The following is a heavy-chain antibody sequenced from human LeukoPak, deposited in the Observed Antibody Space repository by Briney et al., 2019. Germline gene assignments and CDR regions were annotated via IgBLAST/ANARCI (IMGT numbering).Heavy chain of an antibody. D-gene: IGHD6-6*01. J-gene: IGHJ6*03. V-gene: IGHV4-39*07. CDR1: GGSISSSSYY. CDR3: ARDFSSSSTVYYYYYMDV. Sequence: SETLSLTCTVSGGSISSSSYYWGWIRQPPGKGLEWIGSIYHSGNTYYNPSLKSRVTISVDTSKNQFSLKLSSVTAADTAIYYCARDFSSSSTVYYYYYMDVWGKGTTVTVSS. CDR2: IYHSGNT.